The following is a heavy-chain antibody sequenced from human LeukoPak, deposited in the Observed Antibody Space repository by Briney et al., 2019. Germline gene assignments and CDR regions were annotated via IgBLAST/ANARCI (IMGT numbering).Heavy chain of an antibody. V-gene: IGHV3-66*02. CDR2: VYTGART. Sequence: PGGSLRLSCAASGFTFSSYAMSWVRQAPGKGLEWVSVVYTGARTYYADSVKGRFTISIDNSKNTLYLQMNSLRAEDTAVYYCARSLTLGSSQPEGYWGQGTLVTVPS. D-gene: IGHD6-6*01. J-gene: IGHJ4*02. CDR3: ARSLTLGSSQPEGY. CDR1: GFTFSSYA.